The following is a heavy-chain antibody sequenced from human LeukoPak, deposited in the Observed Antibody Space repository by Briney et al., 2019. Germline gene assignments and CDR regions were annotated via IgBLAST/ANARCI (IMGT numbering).Heavy chain of an antibody. CDR2: ISYDGSNK. CDR1: GFTFSSYA. CDR3: ARDIPPGMVVLLWFGESDYGMDV. V-gene: IGHV3-30-3*01. J-gene: IGHJ6*02. Sequence: PGGSLRLSCAASGFTFSSYAMHWVRQAPGKGLEWVAVISYDGSNKYYADSVKGRFTISRDNSKSTLYLQMNSLRAEDTAVYYCARDIPPGMVVLLWFGESDYGMDVWGQGTTVTVSS. D-gene: IGHD3-10*01.